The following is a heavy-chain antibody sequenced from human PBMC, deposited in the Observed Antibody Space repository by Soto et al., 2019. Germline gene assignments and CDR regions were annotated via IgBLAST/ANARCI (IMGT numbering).Heavy chain of an antibody. V-gene: IGHV2-5*02. CDR1: GFSLSTSGVG. D-gene: IGHD6-6*01. CDR2: IYWDDDK. Sequence: QITLKESGPTLVKPTQTLTLTCTFSGFSLSTSGVGVGWIRQPPGKALEWLALIYWDDDKRYSPSLKSRLTITKDTSKTQVVLTLTNMDSVDTAIYYCAHSPRPPRYTRSAFDHWGQGTLVTVSS. CDR3: AHSPRPPRYTRSAFDH. J-gene: IGHJ4*02.